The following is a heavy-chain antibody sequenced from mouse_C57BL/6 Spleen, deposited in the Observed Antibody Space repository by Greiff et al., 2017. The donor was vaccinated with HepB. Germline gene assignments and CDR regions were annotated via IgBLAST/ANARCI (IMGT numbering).Heavy chain of an antibody. CDR2: IDPEDGET. D-gene: IGHD4-1*02. J-gene: IGHJ3*01. CDR1: GFNIKDYY. Sequence: VHVKQSGAELVKPGASVKLSCTASGFNIKDYYMHWVKQRTEQGLEWIGRIDPEDGETKYAPKFQGKATITADTSSNTAYLQLSSLTSEDTAVYYCARGSLNWDWFAYWGQGTLVTVSA. CDR3: ARGSLNWDWFAY. V-gene: IGHV14-2*01.